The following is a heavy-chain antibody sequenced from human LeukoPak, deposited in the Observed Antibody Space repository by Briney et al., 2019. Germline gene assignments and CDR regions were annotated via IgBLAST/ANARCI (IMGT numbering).Heavy chain of an antibody. J-gene: IGHJ5*02. CDR3: ARVYKSSSGLTPLAP. Sequence: ASVKVSCKASGYTFTSYGISWVRQAPGQGLEWMGWISAYNGNTNYAQKLQGRVTMTTDTSTSTAYVELRSLRSDDTAVYYCARVYKSSSGLTPLAPWGQGTLVTVSS. V-gene: IGHV1-18*01. CDR2: ISAYNGNT. CDR1: GYTFTSYG. D-gene: IGHD6-19*01.